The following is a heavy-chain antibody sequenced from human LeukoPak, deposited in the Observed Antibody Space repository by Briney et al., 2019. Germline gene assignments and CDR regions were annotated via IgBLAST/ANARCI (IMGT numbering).Heavy chain of an antibody. CDR1: GGTFSSYA. J-gene: IGHJ3*02. V-gene: IGHV1-69*04. CDR3: ARGSTMTHAFDI. D-gene: IGHD3-22*01. Sequence: SVKVSCKASGGTFSSYAISWVRQAPGHGLEWMGRIIPILGIANYAQKFQGRVTITADKSTSTAYMELSSLRSEDTAVYYCARGSTMTHAFDIWGQGTMVTVSS. CDR2: IIPILGIA.